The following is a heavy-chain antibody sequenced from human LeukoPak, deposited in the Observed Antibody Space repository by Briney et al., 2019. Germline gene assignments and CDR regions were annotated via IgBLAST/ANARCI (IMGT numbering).Heavy chain of an antibody. D-gene: IGHD3-16*01. CDR1: GFTFSSYR. V-gene: IGHV3-7*01. CDR2: IKQDGSEK. J-gene: IGHJ4*02. CDR3: ARVLRGYYDY. Sequence: GGSLRLSCAASGFTFSSYRMSWVRQAPGKGLEWVANIKQDGSEKYYVDSVKGRFTISRDNAKNSLYLQMNSLRAEDTAVYYCARVLRGYYDYWGQGTLVTVSS.